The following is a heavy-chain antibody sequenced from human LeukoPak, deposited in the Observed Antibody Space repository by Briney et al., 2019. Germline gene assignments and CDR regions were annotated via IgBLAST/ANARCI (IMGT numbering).Heavy chain of an antibody. J-gene: IGHJ4*02. CDR2: IRGSGGSS. D-gene: IGHD4-17*01. CDR1: GFTFSSYA. Sequence: GGSLRLSCAASGFTFSSYAMSWVRQAPGKGLEWVSLIRGSGGSSFYADSVKGRFTISRDNSKNTLYLQMNSLRPEDTAVYYCAKGGASVTRYVDYWGQGTLVTVSS. CDR3: AKGGASVTRYVDY. V-gene: IGHV3-23*01.